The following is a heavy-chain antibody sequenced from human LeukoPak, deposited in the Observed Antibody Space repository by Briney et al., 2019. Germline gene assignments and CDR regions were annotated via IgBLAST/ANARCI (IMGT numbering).Heavy chain of an antibody. V-gene: IGHV4-34*01. CDR3: ARVGSERGPPHAQRWLHYYYYGMDV. Sequence: PSETLSLTCAVYGGSFSGYYWSWIRQPPGKGLEWIGEINHSGSTNYNPSLKSRVTISVDTSKNQFSLKLSSVTAADTAVYYCARVGSERGPPHAQRWLHYYYYGMDVWGQGTTVTVSS. CDR1: GGSFSGYY. CDR2: INHSGST. J-gene: IGHJ6*02. D-gene: IGHD5-24*01.